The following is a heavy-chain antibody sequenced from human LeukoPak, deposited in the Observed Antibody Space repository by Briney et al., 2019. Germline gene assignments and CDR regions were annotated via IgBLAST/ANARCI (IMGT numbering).Heavy chain of an antibody. CDR2: ISSSSSTI. J-gene: IGHJ4*02. D-gene: IGHD6-6*01. Sequence: GGSLRLSCAASGFTFSSYSMNWVRQAPGKGLEWVSYISSSSSTIYYADSVKGRFTISRDNSKNTLFLQMNSLRAEDTAVYYCARDGYSSSSGYFFDYWGQGTLVTVSS. CDR3: ARDGYSSSSGYFFDY. CDR1: GFTFSSYS. V-gene: IGHV3-48*01.